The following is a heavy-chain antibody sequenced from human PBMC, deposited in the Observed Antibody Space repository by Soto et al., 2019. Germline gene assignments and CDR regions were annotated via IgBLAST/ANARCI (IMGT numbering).Heavy chain of an antibody. J-gene: IGHJ6*02. CDR1: GGSISSGDYY. Sequence: SETLSLTCTVSGGSISSGDYYWSWIRQPPGKGLEWIRYIYYSGTTYYNPSLKSRVTISVDTSKNQFSLKVNSVTAADTAVYYCARALIQPWPHYYYGMDVWGQGTTVTVSS. CDR2: IYYSGTT. V-gene: IGHV4-30-4*01. D-gene: IGHD5-18*01. CDR3: ARALIQPWPHYYYGMDV.